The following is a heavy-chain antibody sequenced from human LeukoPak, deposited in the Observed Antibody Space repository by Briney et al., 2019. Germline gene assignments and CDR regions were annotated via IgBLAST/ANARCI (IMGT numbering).Heavy chain of an antibody. CDR1: GFSISNDW. CDR3: TLIQGWGSGSYYRDF. Sequence: GGSLRLSCAASGFSISNDWMSWVRQAPGKGLEWVARVKSRSAGETTDYAAPVKGRFTISRDDSKNTLYLQMNSLKTQDTAVYYCTLIQGWGSGSYYRDFWGQGTLVTVSS. CDR2: VKSRSAGETT. J-gene: IGHJ4*02. V-gene: IGHV3-15*01. D-gene: IGHD3-10*01.